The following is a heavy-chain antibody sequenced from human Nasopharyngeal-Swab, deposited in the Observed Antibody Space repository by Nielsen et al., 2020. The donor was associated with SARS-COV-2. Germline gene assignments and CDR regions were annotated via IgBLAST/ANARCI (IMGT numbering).Heavy chain of an antibody. CDR3: ARSGGGYFDY. V-gene: IGHV4-61*02. CDR2: IYTSGST. Sequence: SETLSLTCTVSGGSTSSGSYYWSWIRQPAGKGLEWIGRIYTSGSTNYNPSLKSRVTISVDTSKNQFSLKLSSVTAADTAVYYCARSGGGYFDYWGQGTLVTVSS. CDR1: GGSTSSGSYY. D-gene: IGHD3-16*01. J-gene: IGHJ4*02.